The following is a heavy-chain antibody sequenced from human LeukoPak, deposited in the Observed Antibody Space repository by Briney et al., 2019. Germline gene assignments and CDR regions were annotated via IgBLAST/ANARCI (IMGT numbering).Heavy chain of an antibody. CDR2: IYYSGST. V-gene: IGHV4-61*08. CDR3: ARVHVVVVAATSHDAFDI. Sequence: PSETLSLTCTVSGGSISSGDYYWSWIRQPPGKGLEWIGYIYYSGSTNYNPSLKSRVTISVDTSKNQFSLKLSSVTAADTAVYYCARVHVVVVAATSHDAFDIWGQGTMVTVSS. J-gene: IGHJ3*02. CDR1: GGSISSGDYY. D-gene: IGHD2-15*01.